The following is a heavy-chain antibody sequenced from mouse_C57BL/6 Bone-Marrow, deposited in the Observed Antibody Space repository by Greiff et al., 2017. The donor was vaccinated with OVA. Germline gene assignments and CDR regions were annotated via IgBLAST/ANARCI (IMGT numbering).Heavy chain of an antibody. CDR3: ARDREGKDY. CDR2: ISDGGSYT. CDR1: GFTFSSYA. Sequence: DVKLVESGGGLVKPGGSLKLSCAASGFTFSSYAMSWVRQTPEKRLEWVATISDGGSYTYYPDNVKGRFTISRDNAKNNLYLQMSHLKSEDTAMYYCARDREGKDYWGQGTTLTVSS. V-gene: IGHV5-4*01. J-gene: IGHJ2*01. D-gene: IGHD3-3*01.